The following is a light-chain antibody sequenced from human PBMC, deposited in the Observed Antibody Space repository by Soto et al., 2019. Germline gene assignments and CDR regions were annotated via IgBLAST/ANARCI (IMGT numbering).Light chain of an antibody. J-gene: IGLJ3*02. CDR3: CSSAGSYTSV. CDR2: DVS. Sequence: QSALTQPRSVSGSPGQSVTISCTGTSSDVGGYNYVSWYQQHPGKAPKLMIYDVSKRPSGGPDRFSGSKSGNTASLTISGLQAEYDAHDYFCSSAGSYTSVFGGGTKLTVL. CDR1: SSDVGGYNY. V-gene: IGLV2-11*01.